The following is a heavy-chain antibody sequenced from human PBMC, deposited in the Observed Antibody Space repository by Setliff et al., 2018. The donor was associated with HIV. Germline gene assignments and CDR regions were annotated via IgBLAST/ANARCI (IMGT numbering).Heavy chain of an antibody. Sequence: PGGSLRLSCVASGFSFSHAWMNWVRQVPGKGLEWVGHIKTRTGVETVDYVAPVRGRFIISRDLSRNTLYLRMTSLKTEDTAIYYCATGSSFDYYYMDVWGKGTAVTVSS. V-gene: IGHV3-15*01. J-gene: IGHJ6*03. CDR3: ATGSSFDYYYMDV. CDR2: IKTRTGVETV. CDR1: GFSFSHAW. D-gene: IGHD6-6*01.